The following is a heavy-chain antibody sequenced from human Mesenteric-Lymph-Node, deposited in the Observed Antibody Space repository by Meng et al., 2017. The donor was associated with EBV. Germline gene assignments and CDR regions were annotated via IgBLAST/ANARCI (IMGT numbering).Heavy chain of an antibody. D-gene: IGHD2-2*01. CDR2: INHSGTT. CDR1: GGSFSGYY. V-gene: IGHV4-34*01. CDR3: ARGYCTTTTCYALVFDP. J-gene: IGHJ5*02. Sequence: QVQLQQWGAGLLKASETLSLTCAVYGGSFSGYYWSWIRQPPGKGLEWIGEINHSGTTNYNPSLKSRVTISIDTSQNQFSLKMTSVDDADTAVYYCARGYCTTTTCYALVFDPWGEGTLGIVSS.